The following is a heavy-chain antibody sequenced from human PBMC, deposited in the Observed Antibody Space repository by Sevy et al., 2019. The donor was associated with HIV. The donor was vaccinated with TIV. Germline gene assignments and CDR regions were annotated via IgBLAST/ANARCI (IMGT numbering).Heavy chain of an antibody. Sequence: ASVKVSCKASGDIFTNNYIHWVRQAPGQGLEWMGMVDPSAGNTTYAQKFQGRVTMTRDTSTSILYMELSSLRSEDTAVYYCVRADPDQHFDSWGQGTLVTVSS. J-gene: IGHJ4*02. V-gene: IGHV1-46*01. CDR1: GDIFTNNY. CDR3: VRADPDQHFDS. CDR2: VDPSAGNT.